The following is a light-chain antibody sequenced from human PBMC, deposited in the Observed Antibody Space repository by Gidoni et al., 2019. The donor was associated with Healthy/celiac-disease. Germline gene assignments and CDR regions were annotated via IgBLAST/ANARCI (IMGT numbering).Light chain of an antibody. J-gene: IGKJ1*01. CDR3: QQYGSSPWT. CDR1: QSVSSSY. Sequence: EIVLTQSPGTLSSSPGERATLSCRASQSVSSSYLAWYQQKPGQAPRLLIYGASSRATGIPDRFSGRGSGTDFTLTISRLGPEDFAVYYCQQYGSSPWTFGQGTKVEIK. CDR2: GAS. V-gene: IGKV3-20*01.